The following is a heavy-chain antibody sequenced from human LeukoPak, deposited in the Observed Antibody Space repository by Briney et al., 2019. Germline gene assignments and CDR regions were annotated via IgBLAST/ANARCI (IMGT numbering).Heavy chain of an antibody. CDR3: ALRIAVAGFDY. CDR1: GFTFSSYA. CDR2: ISGSGGST. V-gene: IGHV3-23*01. Sequence: GESLKISCAASGFTFSSYAMSWVRQAPGKGLEWVSAISGSGGSTYYADSVKGRFTISRDNSKNTLYLQMNSLRAEDTAVYYCALRIAVAGFDYWGQGTLVTVSS. J-gene: IGHJ4*02. D-gene: IGHD6-19*01.